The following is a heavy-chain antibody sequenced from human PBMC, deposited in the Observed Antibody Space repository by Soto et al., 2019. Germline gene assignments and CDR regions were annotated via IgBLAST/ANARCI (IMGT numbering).Heavy chain of an antibody. V-gene: IGHV3-9*01. Sequence: EVQLVESGGGLVQPGRSLRLSCAASGFTFDDYAMHWVRQAPGKGLEWVSGISWNSGSIGYADSVKGRFTISRDNAKNSLYLKMNSLRAEDTAVYYCARSRVVGGDRFDYWGQGTLVTVSS. CDR1: GFTFDDYA. D-gene: IGHD2-21*02. J-gene: IGHJ4*02. CDR3: ARSRVVGGDRFDY. CDR2: ISWNSGSI.